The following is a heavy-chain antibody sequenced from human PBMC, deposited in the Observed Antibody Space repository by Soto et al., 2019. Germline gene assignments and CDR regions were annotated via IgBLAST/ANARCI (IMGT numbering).Heavy chain of an antibody. D-gene: IGHD6-19*01. J-gene: IGHJ2*01. V-gene: IGHV1-69*12. CDR1: GGTFSNYA. CDR2: ITPFFGTA. Sequence: QVQLVQSGAAVKKPGSSVKVSCKASGGTFSNYAISWVRQAPGQGLEWMGGITPFFGTANYAQKFQGRVTITADESMSTAYMELSRLSSEDTAVYYCAQTLGLAVAGPGRFDLWGRGTLVTVSS. CDR3: AQTLGLAVAGPGRFDL.